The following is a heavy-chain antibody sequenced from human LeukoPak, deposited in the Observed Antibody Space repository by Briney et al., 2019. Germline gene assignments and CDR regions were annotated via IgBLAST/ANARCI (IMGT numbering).Heavy chain of an antibody. CDR3: ARVCGDIVVVPAATDYYYYYGMDV. D-gene: IGHD2-2*01. V-gene: IGHV4-59*08. J-gene: IGHJ6*02. CDR2: IYYSGST. CDR1: GGSISSYY. Sequence: NASETLPLTCTVSGGSISSYYWSWIRQPPGKGLEWIGYIYYSGSTNYNPSLKSRVTISVDTSKNQFSLKLSSVTAADTAVYYCARVCGDIVVVPAATDYYYYYGMDVWGQGTTVTVSS.